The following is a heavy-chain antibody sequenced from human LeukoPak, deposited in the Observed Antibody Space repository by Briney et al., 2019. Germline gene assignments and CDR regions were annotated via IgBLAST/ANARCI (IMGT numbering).Heavy chain of an antibody. CDR2: ISGSGGST. CDR3: AKGARVTTRSWFDP. Sequence: GGSLRLSCAASGFTFRDYAMSWVRQATGKGLEWVSVISGSGGSTYYADSVKGRFTISRDNSQNTLYLQMSSLRVDDTAIYYCAKGARVTTRSWFDPWGQGTLVTVSS. CDR1: GFTFRDYA. V-gene: IGHV3-23*01. J-gene: IGHJ5*02. D-gene: IGHD4-17*01.